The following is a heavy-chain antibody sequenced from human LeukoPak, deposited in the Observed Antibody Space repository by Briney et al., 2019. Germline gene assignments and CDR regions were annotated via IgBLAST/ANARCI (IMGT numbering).Heavy chain of an antibody. CDR3: ARDRNRWGLLAGMDV. V-gene: IGHV3-48*01. D-gene: IGHD1-26*01. CDR1: RFAFSSYS. J-gene: IGHJ6*02. CDR2: ISSSSSTI. Sequence: QSGGSLRLSCAASRFAFSSYSMNWVRQAPGKGLEWVSYISSSSSTIYYADSVKGRFTISRDNAKNSLYLQMNSLRAEVTAVYYCARDRNRWGLLAGMDVWGQGTTVTVSS.